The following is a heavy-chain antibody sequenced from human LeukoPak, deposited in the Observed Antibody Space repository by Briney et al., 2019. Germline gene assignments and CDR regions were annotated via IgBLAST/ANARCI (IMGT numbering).Heavy chain of an antibody. Sequence: SETLSLTCTVSGGSISSYYWSWIRQPPGKGLEWIGYIYYSGSTNYNPSLKSRVTISVDTSKNQFSLKLSSVTAADTAVYYCARHLCGYSYGYCDYYYGMDVWGQGTTVTVSS. CDR1: GGSISSYY. CDR3: ARHLCGYSYGYCDYYYGMDV. CDR2: IYYSGST. V-gene: IGHV4-59*08. D-gene: IGHD5-18*01. J-gene: IGHJ6*02.